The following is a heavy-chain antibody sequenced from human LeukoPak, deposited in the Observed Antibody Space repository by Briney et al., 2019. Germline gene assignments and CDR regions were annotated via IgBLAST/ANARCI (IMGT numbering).Heavy chain of an antibody. D-gene: IGHD2-15*01. CDR2: IYYSGST. CDR1: GGSISSSSYY. CDR3: ARRPGCCSGGSCYYGGAFDI. J-gene: IGHJ3*02. V-gene: IGHV4-39*01. Sequence: SETLSLTCTVSGGSISSSSYYWGWIRQPPGKGLEWIGSIYYSGSTYYNPSLKSRVTISVDTSKSQFSLKLSSVTAADTAVYYCARRPGCCSGGSCYYGGAFDIWGQGTMVTVSS.